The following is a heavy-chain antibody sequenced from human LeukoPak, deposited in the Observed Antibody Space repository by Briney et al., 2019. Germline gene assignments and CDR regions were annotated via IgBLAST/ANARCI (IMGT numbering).Heavy chain of an antibody. CDR3: ARAGGYSYGHTVPLDY. Sequence: SETLTLTCTVSGGSINSYYWRWIRQPAGKGLEWTGHMYSAGSTNYNPSLKSRITMSVDTSKNDFFLKLNSVTAADTAVYYCARAGGYSYGHTVPLDYWGQGTLVTVSS. CDR1: GGSINSYY. CDR2: MYSAGST. J-gene: IGHJ4*02. D-gene: IGHD5-18*01. V-gene: IGHV4-4*07.